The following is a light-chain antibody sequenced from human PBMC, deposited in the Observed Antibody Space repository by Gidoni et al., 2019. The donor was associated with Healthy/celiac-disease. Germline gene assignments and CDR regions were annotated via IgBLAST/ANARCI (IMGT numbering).Light chain of an antibody. Sequence: VLTMFPGTLSLSPGERATLSCRASQRVSSCYLAWYQQKPSQAPRLLIYGATSRATGIPNRFSGSGSGTDFTLTISRLEPEDFTVYYCQQYSNSFTFGPGTKVDIK. J-gene: IGKJ3*01. CDR2: GAT. CDR3: QQYSNSFT. CDR1: QRVSSCY. V-gene: IGKV3-20*01.